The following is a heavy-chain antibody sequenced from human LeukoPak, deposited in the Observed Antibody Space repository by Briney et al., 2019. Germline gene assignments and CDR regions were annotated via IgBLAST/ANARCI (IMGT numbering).Heavy chain of an antibody. D-gene: IGHD3-10*01. CDR1: GYSISSGYY. J-gene: IGHJ4*02. Sequence: SETLSLTCTVSGYSISSGYYWGWIRQPPGKGLEWIGSIYHSGSTYYNPSLKSRVTISVDTSKNQFSLKLSSVTAADTAVYYCARLAMVRGVITLRRRYYFDYWGQGTLITVSS. CDR3: ARLAMVRGVITLRRRYYFDY. CDR2: IYHSGST. V-gene: IGHV4-38-2*02.